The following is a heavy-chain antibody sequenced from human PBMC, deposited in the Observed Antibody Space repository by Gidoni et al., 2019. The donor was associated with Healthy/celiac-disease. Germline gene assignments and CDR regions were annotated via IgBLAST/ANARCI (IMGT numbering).Heavy chain of an antibody. D-gene: IGHD4-17*01. CDR2: IVVGSGNT. V-gene: IGHV1-58*02. CDR3: AAALLTTVTEDAFDI. Sequence: QMQLVQSGPEVTKPGTSVKVSCKASGFTFTSSAMQWVRQARGQRLEWIGWIVVGSGNTNYAQKFQERVTITRDMSTSTAYMELSSLRSEDTAVYYCAAALLTTVTEDAFDIWGQGTMVTVSS. J-gene: IGHJ3*02. CDR1: GFTFTSSA.